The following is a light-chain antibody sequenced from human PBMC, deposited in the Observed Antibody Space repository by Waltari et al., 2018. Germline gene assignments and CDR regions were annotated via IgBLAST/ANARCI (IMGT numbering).Light chain of an antibody. CDR3: CSFTSSSTYV. CDR1: ISDIGLFKV. CDR2: EFN. J-gene: IGLJ1*01. Sequence: QSALTQPASVSASPGQSITVSCRGSISDIGLFKVVSWFQQYPGKPPRLIIYEFNKRPPGVSDRFSATKSGTVASLTISGLQADDEADYYCCSFTSSSTYVFGSGTTVTVL. V-gene: IGLV2-23*02.